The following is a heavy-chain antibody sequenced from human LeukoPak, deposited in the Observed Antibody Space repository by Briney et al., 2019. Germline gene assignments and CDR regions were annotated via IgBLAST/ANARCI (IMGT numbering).Heavy chain of an antibody. CDR3: VKDRSGRPGYYYAMDV. CDR1: GSTFSSSV. CDR2: ISSDGINE. D-gene: IGHD6-25*01. Sequence: PGRSLRLSCAASGSTFSSSVMNWARKVPGRGLDWVAVISSDGINEYYAHSVKGRFTISRDNYENTLYLQMNSLRAEDTAVYYCVKDRSGRPGYYYAMDVWGKGTTVTVSS. V-gene: IGHV3-30*18. J-gene: IGHJ6*04.